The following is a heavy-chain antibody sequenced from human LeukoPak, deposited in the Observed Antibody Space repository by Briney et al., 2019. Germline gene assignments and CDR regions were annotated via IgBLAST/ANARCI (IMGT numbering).Heavy chain of an antibody. CDR3: ARHCTNGVCYRYYYYGMDV. D-gene: IGHD2-8*01. J-gene: IGHJ6*02. V-gene: IGHV4-39*07. Sequence: PSETLSLTCTVSGGSISGSSYYWGWIRQPPGKGLEWIGEINHSGSTNYNPSLKSRVTISVDTSKNQFSLKLSSVTAADTAVYYCARHCTNGVCYRYYYYGMDVWGQGTTVTVSS. CDR1: GGSISGSSYY. CDR2: INHSGST.